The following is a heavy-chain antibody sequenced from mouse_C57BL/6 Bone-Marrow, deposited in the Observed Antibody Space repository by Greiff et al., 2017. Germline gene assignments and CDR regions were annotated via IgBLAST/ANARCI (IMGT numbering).Heavy chain of an antibody. J-gene: IGHJ2*01. CDR1: GYTFTDSY. V-gene: IGHV1-19*01. Sequence: VQLQQSGPVLVKPGASVKMSCKASGYTFTDSYMNWVKQSHGKSLEWIGVINPYNGGPSYNPKFTGKATLTVDKSSSTAYMELNSLTSEDSAVYYCAKNWDFDYWGQGTTLTVSS. D-gene: IGHD4-1*01. CDR2: INPYNGGP. CDR3: AKNWDFDY.